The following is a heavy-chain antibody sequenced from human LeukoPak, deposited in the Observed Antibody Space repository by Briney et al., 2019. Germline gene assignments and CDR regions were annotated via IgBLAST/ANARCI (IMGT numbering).Heavy chain of an antibody. CDR3: ATDREGDPSAYYLV. Sequence: GGSLRLSCAASGLTFSSYAMSWVRQAPGKGLEWVSTISDNGGRTYYADSVKGRFTISRDNSKNTLFLQMNSLRAEDSAVYYCATDREGDPSAYYLVGGQGTLITVSS. D-gene: IGHD3-22*01. CDR1: GLTFSSYA. CDR2: ISDNGGRT. J-gene: IGHJ4*02. V-gene: IGHV3-23*01.